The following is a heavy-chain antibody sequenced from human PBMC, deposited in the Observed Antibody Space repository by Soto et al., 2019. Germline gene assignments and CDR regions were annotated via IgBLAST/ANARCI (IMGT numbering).Heavy chain of an antibody. CDR3: ASPLKVVPAAMPYSYYGMDV. CDR1: GGTFSSYA. D-gene: IGHD2-2*01. J-gene: IGHJ6*02. V-gene: IGHV1-69*01. Sequence: QVQLVQSGAEVKKPGSSVKVSCKASGGTFSSYAISWVRQAPGQGLEWMGGIIPIFGTANYAQKFQGRVTITADESTNTAYMELSSLRSEDTAVYYCASPLKVVPAAMPYSYYGMDVWGQGTTVTVSS. CDR2: IIPIFGTA.